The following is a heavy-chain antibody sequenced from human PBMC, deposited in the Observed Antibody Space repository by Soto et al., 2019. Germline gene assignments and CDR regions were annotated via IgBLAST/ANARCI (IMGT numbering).Heavy chain of an antibody. CDR2: ISYDGSKK. D-gene: IGHD2-15*01. J-gene: IGHJ4*02. Sequence: QVQLVESGGGVVQPGRSLRLSCAAAGFTFSSYAMHWVRQAPGKGLEWVAVISYDGSKKYYADSVKGRFTIYRDISKNTVYVPMNCLRAEDTSVYYCARAGGLLLDYWGQGTLVTVSS. CDR3: ARAGGLLLDY. CDR1: GFTFSSYA. V-gene: IGHV3-30-3*01.